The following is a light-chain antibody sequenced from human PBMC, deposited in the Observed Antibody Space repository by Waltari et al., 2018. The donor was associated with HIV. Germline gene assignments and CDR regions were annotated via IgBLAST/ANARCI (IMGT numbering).Light chain of an antibody. Sequence: IVLTQSPGILSLSPGDRALVSCRATQSISNNFLAWFQQKPGQPPRLLIYTSFIRAAGVPDRFSGSGAGTDFTLSINKLEPEDVAVYYCHQYGTAPRTFGQGTKVEI. CDR1: QSISNNF. V-gene: IGKV3-20*01. CDR2: TSF. CDR3: HQYGTAPRT. J-gene: IGKJ1*01.